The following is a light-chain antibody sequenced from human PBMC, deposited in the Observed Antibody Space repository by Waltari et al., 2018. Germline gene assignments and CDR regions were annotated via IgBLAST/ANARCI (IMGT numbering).Light chain of an antibody. Sequence: EYVLTQSPGTLSLSTGESATLHSSASHSAATIYLTWYEQKPGQAPWLLISGASNTATGIPARFSGSASAKDFTLTISRLEPEDFAVYYCQQYGDSPLYTFGRGTKLEIK. J-gene: IGKJ2*01. CDR1: HSAATIY. CDR3: QQYGDSPLYT. CDR2: GAS. V-gene: IGKV3-20*01.